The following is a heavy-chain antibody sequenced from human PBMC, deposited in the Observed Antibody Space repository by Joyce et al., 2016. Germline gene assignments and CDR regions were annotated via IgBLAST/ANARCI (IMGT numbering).Heavy chain of an antibody. D-gene: IGHD4-17*01. CDR3: AREFHGDSALYYLDY. J-gene: IGHJ4*02. CDR2: IDWDDDK. CDR1: GFSLRTSGMC. Sequence: QVTLRESGPALVKPTQTLTLTCTFSGFSLRTSGMCVSWIRQPPGKALEWLERIDWDDDKYYNRSLNTRLTISKDTSKNQVVLTMTNMDPVDTATYYCAREFHGDSALYYLDYWGQGTLVTVSS. V-gene: IGHV2-70*15.